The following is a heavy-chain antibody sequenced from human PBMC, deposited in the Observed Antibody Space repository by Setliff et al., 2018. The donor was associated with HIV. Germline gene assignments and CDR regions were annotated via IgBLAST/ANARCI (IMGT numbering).Heavy chain of an antibody. V-gene: IGHV4-59*08. CDR2: IYIYNSGST. CDR1: GGSFSGYY. Sequence: PSETLSLTCSVSGGSFSGYYWSWIRQPPGKGLEWIGYIYIYNSGSTNYNPSLTSRVTISMDTSKNQFSLNLNSVTATDTAVYYCAKRTFGSGRLDPWGQGTMVTVPQ. CDR3: AKRTFGSGRLDP. D-gene: IGHD3-16*01. J-gene: IGHJ5*02.